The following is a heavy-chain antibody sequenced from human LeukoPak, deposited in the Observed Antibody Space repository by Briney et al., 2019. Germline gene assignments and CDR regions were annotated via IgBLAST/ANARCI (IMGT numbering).Heavy chain of an antibody. D-gene: IGHD3-10*01. CDR2: TFWNDDK. V-gene: IGHV2-5*01. J-gene: IGHJ4*01. Sequence: SGPTLVKPTQTLTLTCTFSGFSLTTTGVGVGWIRQPRGKALEWLAITFWNDDKSYSPSLKSRLTITKDTSKDQVVLIMTNMDPVDTATYCVHKPVGTGSYHVWGQGTLVTVSS. CDR1: GFSLTTTGVG. CDR3: HKPVGTGSYHV.